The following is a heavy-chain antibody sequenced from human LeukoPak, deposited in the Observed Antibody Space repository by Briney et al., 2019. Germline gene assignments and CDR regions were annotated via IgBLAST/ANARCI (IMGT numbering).Heavy chain of an antibody. Sequence: SETLSLSCTVSGGSISSYYWCWIRQPPGKGLEWVGYIYTSGSTNYNPSLKSRVTISVDTSKNQFSLKLSSVTAADTAVYYCAREAGPYYDSSGYYFAFDIWGQGTMVTVSS. CDR2: IYTSGST. J-gene: IGHJ3*02. V-gene: IGHV4-4*09. CDR1: GGSISSYY. CDR3: AREAGPYYDSSGYYFAFDI. D-gene: IGHD3-22*01.